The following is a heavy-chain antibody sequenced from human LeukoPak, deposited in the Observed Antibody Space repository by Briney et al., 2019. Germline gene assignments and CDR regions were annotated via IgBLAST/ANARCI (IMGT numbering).Heavy chain of an antibody. CDR2: ISYDGSNK. J-gene: IGHJ4*02. Sequence: GGSLRLSCAASGFTFSSYGMHWVRQAPGKGLEWVAVISYDGSNKYYADSVKGRFTISRDNSKNTLYLQMNSLRAEDTAVYYCAKDEGSGSYLNYWGQGTLVTVSS. D-gene: IGHD3-10*01. CDR3: AKDEGSGSYLNY. V-gene: IGHV3-30*18. CDR1: GFTFSSYG.